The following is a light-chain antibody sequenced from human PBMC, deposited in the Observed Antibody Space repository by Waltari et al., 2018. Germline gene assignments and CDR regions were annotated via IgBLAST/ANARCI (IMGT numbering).Light chain of an antibody. CDR2: KIS. CDR1: SGSVSSTSY. J-gene: IGLJ3*02. V-gene: IGLV8-61*01. Sequence: QTVVTQEPSLSVSPGGTVTLTCALSSGSVSSTSYASWYQQTPGQAPRTLVYKISMRYSGVPGRFSGSILGTTAGLTITGAQAEDESDYYCVLYMGSGIWVFGGGTELTVL. CDR3: VLYMGSGIWV.